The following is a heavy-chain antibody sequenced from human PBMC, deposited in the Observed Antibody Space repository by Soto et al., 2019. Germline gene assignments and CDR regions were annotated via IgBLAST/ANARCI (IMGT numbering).Heavy chain of an antibody. CDR3: ARDRTVTTDYYYYYGMDV. CDR2: IYYSGST. D-gene: IGHD4-17*01. CDR1: GGSISSYY. Sequence: SETLSLTCTVSGGSISSYYWSWIRQPPGKGLEWIGYIYYSGSTNYNPSLKSRVTISVDTSKNQFSLKLSSVTAADTAVYCCARDRTVTTDYYYYYGMDVWGQGTTVTVSS. V-gene: IGHV4-59*01. J-gene: IGHJ6*02.